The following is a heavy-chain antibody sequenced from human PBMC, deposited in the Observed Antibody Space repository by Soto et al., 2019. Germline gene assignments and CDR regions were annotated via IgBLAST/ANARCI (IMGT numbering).Heavy chain of an antibody. J-gene: IGHJ4*02. D-gene: IGHD3-9*01. CDR2: IYYSGST. Sequence: PSETLSLTCTVSGGSISSYYWIWIRQPPGKGLEWIGYIYYSGSTNYNPSLKSRVTISVDTSKNQFSLKLSSVTAADTAVYYCARLGAGYYSSGFDYWGQGTLVTVSS. V-gene: IGHV4-59*08. CDR3: ARLGAGYYSSGFDY. CDR1: GGSISSYY.